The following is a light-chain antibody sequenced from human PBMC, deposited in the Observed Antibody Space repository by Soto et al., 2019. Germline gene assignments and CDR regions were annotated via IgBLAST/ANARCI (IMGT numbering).Light chain of an antibody. V-gene: IGKV3-15*01. Sequence: EIVITHSAVTLSVSPLYRATFYCRASQSVRSSLAWYQHKPGQAPSLLIYGASTRATGIPARFSGRGSGTEFTLTISSLQSEDFAVYYCQQYNNWPPTFGQGTKVDIK. CDR1: QSVRSS. CDR3: QQYNNWPPT. CDR2: GAS. J-gene: IGKJ1*01.